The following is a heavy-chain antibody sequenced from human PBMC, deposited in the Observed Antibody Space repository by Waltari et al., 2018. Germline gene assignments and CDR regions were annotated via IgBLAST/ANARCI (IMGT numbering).Heavy chain of an antibody. Sequence: QVQLVESGGGVVQPGRSLRLSCAASGFTFSSYAMHWVRQAPGKGLEWVAVISYDGSNKYYADSVKGRFTISRDNSKNTLYLQMNSLRAEDTAVYYCAREPGYGDYYYFDYWGQGTLVTVSS. CDR1: GFTFSSYA. D-gene: IGHD4-17*01. CDR3: AREPGYGDYYYFDY. CDR2: ISYDGSNK. J-gene: IGHJ4*02. V-gene: IGHV3-30-3*01.